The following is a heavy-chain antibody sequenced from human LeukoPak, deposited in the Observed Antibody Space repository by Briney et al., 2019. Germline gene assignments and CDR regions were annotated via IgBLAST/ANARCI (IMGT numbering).Heavy chain of an antibody. CDR2: INHSGST. CDR3: ARGVLGYCSSTSCHFFDY. Sequence: SETLSLTCAVYGGSFSGYYWSWIRQPPGEGLEWIGEINHSGSTNYNPSLKSRVTISVDTSKNQFSLKLSSVTAADTAVYYCARGVLGYCSSTSCHFFDYWGQGTLVTVSS. V-gene: IGHV4-34*01. D-gene: IGHD2-2*01. CDR1: GGSFSGYY. J-gene: IGHJ4*02.